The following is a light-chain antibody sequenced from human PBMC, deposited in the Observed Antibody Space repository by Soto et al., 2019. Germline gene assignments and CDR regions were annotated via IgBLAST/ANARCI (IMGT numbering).Light chain of an antibody. J-gene: IGKJ1*01. Sequence: AIRMTQSPSSISAFGGDRVTITCRASQPISTYLAWYQQKPGTAPTLLIYAASTLQSGVPSRFSGSGSGTDFTLTISCLQSEDFATYFCQQYYTYPLAFGQGTKVEIK. CDR2: AAS. CDR3: QQYYTYPLA. CDR1: QPISTY. V-gene: IGKV1-8*01.